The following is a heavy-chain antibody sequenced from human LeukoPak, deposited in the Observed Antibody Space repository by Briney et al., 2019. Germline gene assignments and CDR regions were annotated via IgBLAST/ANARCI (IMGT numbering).Heavy chain of an antibody. V-gene: IGHV3-23*01. J-gene: IGHJ4*02. CDR1: GFTFSSYA. CDR2: ISGSGGST. D-gene: IGHD1-26*01. CDR3: AKGPRYSGSYPPDY. Sequence: GGSLRLSCAASGFTFSSYAMSWVRQAPGKGLEWVSAISGSGGSTYYADSVKGRFTISRDNSKNTLYLQVNSLRAEDTAVYYCAKGPRYSGSYPPDYWGQGTLVTVSS.